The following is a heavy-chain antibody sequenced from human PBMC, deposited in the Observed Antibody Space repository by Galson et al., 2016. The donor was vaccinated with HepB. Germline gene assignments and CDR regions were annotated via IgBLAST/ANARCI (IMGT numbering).Heavy chain of an antibody. D-gene: IGHD3-10*01. CDR2: IGDLGNRYAT. Sequence: SLRLSCAASGFTFSESGIHWVRQAPGTGLEWIGRIGDLGNRYATAYAAWVVGRFTISRDDSKNTAYLRMNSLKTEDTAVYYCARFRPLTSHYGNTEQLEHWGQGTLVTVSS. J-gene: IGHJ5*02. CDR1: GFTFSESG. V-gene: IGHV3-73*01. CDR3: ARFRPLTSHYGNTEQLEH.